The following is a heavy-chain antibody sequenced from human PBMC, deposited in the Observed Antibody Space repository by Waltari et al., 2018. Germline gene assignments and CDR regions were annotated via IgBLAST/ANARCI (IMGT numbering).Heavy chain of an antibody. Sequence: QVQLVQSGAEVRKPGSSVKVSCKASGGTFSTYAISWGRQAPGQGLEWMGGKYSRRVQDRLTITADTSTTSAYMELSSLISEDTAIYYCVAGNFSPDFWGQGTLVTVSS. J-gene: IGHJ4*02. V-gene: IGHV1-69*10. CDR3: VAGNFSPDF. CDR1: GGTFSTYA.